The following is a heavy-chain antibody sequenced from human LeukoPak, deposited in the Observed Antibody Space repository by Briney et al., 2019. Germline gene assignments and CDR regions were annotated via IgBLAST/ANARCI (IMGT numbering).Heavy chain of an antibody. CDR1: GYTFTSYD. V-gene: IGHV1-8*01. J-gene: IGHJ4*02. CDR2: MNPNSGNT. D-gene: IGHD5-18*01. Sequence: ASVKASCKASGYTFTSYDINWVRQAAGQGLERMGWMNPNSGNTGYAQKFQGRVTMTRNTSISTAYMELGSLRSEDTAVYYCARVQRGYSYGSCGYWGQGTLVTVSS. CDR3: ARVQRGYSYGSCGY.